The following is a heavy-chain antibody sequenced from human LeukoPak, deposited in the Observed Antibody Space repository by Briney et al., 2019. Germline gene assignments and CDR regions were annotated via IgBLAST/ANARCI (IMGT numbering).Heavy chain of an antibody. V-gene: IGHV1-18*01. CDR1: GYTFISYG. D-gene: IGHD3-3*01. Sequence: ASVKVSCRASGYTFISYGITWVRQAPGQGLEWLGWISAYNGNIDYAQKLQGRVTLTTDTSTSTAYMEVRSLRSDDTAVYYCASMSGYYPSYYFDYWGQGTLVTVSS. J-gene: IGHJ4*02. CDR2: ISAYNGNI. CDR3: ASMSGYYPSYYFDY.